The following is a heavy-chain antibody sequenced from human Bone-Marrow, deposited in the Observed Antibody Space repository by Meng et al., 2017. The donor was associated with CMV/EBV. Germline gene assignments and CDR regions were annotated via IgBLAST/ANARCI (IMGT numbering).Heavy chain of an antibody. V-gene: IGHV1-69*05. CDR2: IIPIFGTA. Sequence: VSCKASGGTVSSYAISWVRQAPGQGLEWMGGIIPIFGTANYAQKFQGRVTITTDESTSTAYMELSSLRSEDTAVYYCAPWGSNWFDPWGQGTLVTVSS. D-gene: IGHD3-16*01. CDR1: GGTVSSYA. CDR3: APWGSNWFDP. J-gene: IGHJ5*02.